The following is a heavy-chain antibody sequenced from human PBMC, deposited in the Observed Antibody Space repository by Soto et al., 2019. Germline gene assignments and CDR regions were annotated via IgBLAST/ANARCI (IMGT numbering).Heavy chain of an antibody. Sequence: PGESLKISCKGSGYSFSSYWIGWVSQMPGKGLEWMGIIYPGDSDTRYSPSFQGQVTISADKSITTAYMQWSSLKASDTGIYYCARHGSIGGRRNWFDTWGQGIQVTVSS. V-gene: IGHV5-51*01. D-gene: IGHD6-6*01. CDR2: IYPGDSDT. J-gene: IGHJ5*02. CDR3: ARHGSIGGRRNWFDT. CDR1: GYSFSSYW.